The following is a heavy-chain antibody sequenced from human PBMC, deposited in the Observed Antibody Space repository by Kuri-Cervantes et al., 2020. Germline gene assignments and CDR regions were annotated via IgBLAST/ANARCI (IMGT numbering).Heavy chain of an antibody. CDR3: ARGSYMDY. J-gene: IGHJ4*02. V-gene: IGHV1-69*05. CDR2: IIPIFGTA. CDR1: GVTFSSHA. Sequence: SVKVSCKASGVTFSSHAISWVRQAPGQGLEWMGGIIPIFGTANYAQKLQGRVTITTGESTSTAYMELRSLRSDDTAVYYCARGSYMDYWGQGTLVTVSS.